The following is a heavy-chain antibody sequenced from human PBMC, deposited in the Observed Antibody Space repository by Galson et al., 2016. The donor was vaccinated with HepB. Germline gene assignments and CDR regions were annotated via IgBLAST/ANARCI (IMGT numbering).Heavy chain of an antibody. V-gene: IGHV3-74*01. CDR3: ARELGITYGYYMDV. CDR2: IKSDGSSA. D-gene: IGHD3-10*01. Sequence: SLRLSCAVSGLSFSTYWMHWVHQAPGQGLVWVSRIKSDGSSAAYADSVMGRFIISRDNSKSTLYLQLNSLRAEDTAVYYCARELGITYGYYMDVWGKGTTVTVSS. CDR1: GLSFSTYW. J-gene: IGHJ6*03.